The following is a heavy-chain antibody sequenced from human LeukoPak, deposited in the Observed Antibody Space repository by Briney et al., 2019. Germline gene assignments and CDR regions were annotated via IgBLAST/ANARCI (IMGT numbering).Heavy chain of an antibody. J-gene: IGHJ4*01. CDR3: ATKYTALSAFDS. Sequence: PSETLSLTCTVSGGSINSYYWNWIRQPAGKGLEWIGHIYTSGSTKYNPSLKSRVTMSIDTSKNQFSLNLYSMTAADTAVYYCATKYTALSAFDSWGHGTLVTVSS. CDR1: GGSINSYY. D-gene: IGHD5-18*01. CDR2: IYTSGST. V-gene: IGHV4-4*07.